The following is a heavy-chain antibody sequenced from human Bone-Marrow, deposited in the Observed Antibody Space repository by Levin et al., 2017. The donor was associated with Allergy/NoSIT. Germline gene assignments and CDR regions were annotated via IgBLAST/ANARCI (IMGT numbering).Heavy chain of an antibody. CDR2: INPNSGAT. Sequence: ASVKVSCKASGFAFNAFYIHWVRQAPGQGLEWMGWINPNSGATNYEQSFRGRVTMTRDTSVDTAYMELSSPRSDDTAIYYCARGGTLRDVITSFDYWGQGSLVTVSS. CDR3: ARGGTLRDVITSFDY. D-gene: IGHD3-16*01. J-gene: IGHJ4*02. CDR1: GFAFNAFY. V-gene: IGHV1-2*02.